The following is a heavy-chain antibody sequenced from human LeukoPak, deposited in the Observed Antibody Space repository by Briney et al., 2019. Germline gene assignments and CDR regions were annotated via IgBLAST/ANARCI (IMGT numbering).Heavy chain of an antibody. CDR2: ISWNGGSI. D-gene: IGHD5-18*01. CDR1: GFTFDDYA. CDR3: ARGYSYGYGELWLLSVYYFDY. V-gene: IGHV3-9*01. J-gene: IGHJ4*02. Sequence: GGSLRLSCAASGFTFDDYAMHWVRQAPGKGLEWVSGISWNGGSIGYADSVKGRFTISRDNAKNSLYLQMNSLRAEDTAVYYCARGYSYGYGELWLLSVYYFDYWGQGTLVTVSS.